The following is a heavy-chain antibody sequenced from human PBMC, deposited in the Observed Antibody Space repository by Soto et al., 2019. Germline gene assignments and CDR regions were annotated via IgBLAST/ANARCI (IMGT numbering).Heavy chain of an antibody. CDR3: ARLAAVAGTTKFDY. V-gene: IGHV4-59*08. Sequence: SETLSLTCTVSGGSISSYYWSWIRQPPGKGLEWIGYIYYSGSTNYNPSLKSRVTISVDTSKNQFSLKLSSVTAADTAVYYCARLAAVAGTTKFDYWGQGTLVTVSS. CDR1: GGSISSYY. J-gene: IGHJ4*02. CDR2: IYYSGST. D-gene: IGHD6-19*01.